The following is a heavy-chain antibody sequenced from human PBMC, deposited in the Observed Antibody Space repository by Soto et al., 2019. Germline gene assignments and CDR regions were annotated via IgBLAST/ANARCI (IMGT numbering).Heavy chain of an antibody. CDR1: GGSISRCY. CDR3: ARDGGGYDSCAYYDVMSV. CDR2: IYYSGST. Sequence: PETLSLTCTVSGGSISRCYWTWIRQPPGKGLEWIGYIYYSGSTNYSPFFKSRVTISVDTSKKQISLKLSSVTAADTAVYYCARDGGGYDSCAYYDVMSVPGQRTSVIGS. D-gene: IGHD5-12*01. V-gene: IGHV4-59*01. J-gene: IGHJ6*02.